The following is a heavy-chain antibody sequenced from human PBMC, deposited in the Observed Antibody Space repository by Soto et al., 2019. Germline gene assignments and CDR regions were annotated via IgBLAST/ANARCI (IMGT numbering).Heavy chain of an antibody. CDR2: IYYSGST. CDR1: GGSISSGSYY. CDR3: ASWRTVTTPTEYYGMDV. V-gene: IGHV4-31*03. D-gene: IGHD4-17*01. Sequence: SETLSLTCTVSGGSISSGSYYWSWIRQHPGKGLEWIGYIYYSGSTYYNPSLKSRVTISVDTSKNQFSLKLSSVTAADTAVYYCASWRTVTTPTEYYGMDVWGQGTTVTVSS. J-gene: IGHJ6*02.